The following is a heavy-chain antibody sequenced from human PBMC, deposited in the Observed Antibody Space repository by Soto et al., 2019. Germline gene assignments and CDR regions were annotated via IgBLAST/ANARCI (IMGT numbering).Heavy chain of an antibody. J-gene: IGHJ4*02. V-gene: IGHV4-59*01. D-gene: IGHD3-22*01. CDR1: GGSISSYY. CDR2: IYYSGST. CDR3: ARRGIDSSDWYFDY. Sequence: SETLSLTCTVSGGSISSYYWSWIRQPPGKGLEWIGYIYYSGSTNYNPSLKSRVTISVDTSKNQFSLKLSSVTAADTAVYYCARRGIDSSDWYFDYWGQGTLVTVSS.